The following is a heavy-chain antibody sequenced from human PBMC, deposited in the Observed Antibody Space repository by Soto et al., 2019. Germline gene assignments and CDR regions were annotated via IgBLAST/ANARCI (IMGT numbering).Heavy chain of an antibody. CDR1: GFTFTSSA. CDR2: IVVGSGNT. J-gene: IGHJ6*02. Sequence: QMQLVQSGPEVKKPGTSVKVSCKASGFTFTSSAVRWVRQARGQRLEWIGWIVVGSGNTNYAQKFQERVTITRDMSTNTAYMERRSLRSEDTAVYYCAADLLLWFGELLGPMGVWGQRTTVTVSS. CDR3: AADLLLWFGELLGPMGV. V-gene: IGHV1-58*01. D-gene: IGHD3-10*01.